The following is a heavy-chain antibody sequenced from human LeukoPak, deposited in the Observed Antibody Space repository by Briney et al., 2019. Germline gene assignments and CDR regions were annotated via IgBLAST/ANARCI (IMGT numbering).Heavy chain of an antibody. J-gene: IGHJ6*03. V-gene: IGHV4-34*01. D-gene: IGHD2-2*02. CDR1: GGSFSGYY. CDR3: ARSGRVVVPAAIRSYYYYYYMDV. CDR2: INHSGST. Sequence: SETLSLTCAVYGGSFSGYYWSWIRQPPGKGLEWIGEINHSGSTNYNPSLKSRVTISVDTSKNQFSLKLSSVTAADTAVYYCARSGRVVVPAAIRSYYYYYYMDVWGKGTTVTISS.